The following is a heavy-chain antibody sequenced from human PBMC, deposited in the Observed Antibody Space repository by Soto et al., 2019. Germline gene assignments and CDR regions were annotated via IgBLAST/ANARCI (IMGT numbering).Heavy chain of an antibody. J-gene: IGHJ6*02. D-gene: IGHD6-6*01. CDR3: ARVGGRSSFLIRYYYYGMDV. CDR1: GGTFSSYA. V-gene: IGHV1-69*13. Sequence: ASVKVSCKASGGTFSSYAISWVRQAPGQGLEWMGGIIPIFGTANYAQKFQGRVTITADESTSTAYMELSSLRSEDTAVYYCARVGGRSSFLIRYYYYGMDVWGQGTTVTVSS. CDR2: IIPIFGTA.